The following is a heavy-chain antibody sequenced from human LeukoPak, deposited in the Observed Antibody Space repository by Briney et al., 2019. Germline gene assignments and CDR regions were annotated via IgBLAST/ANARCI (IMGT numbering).Heavy chain of an antibody. D-gene: IGHD2-2*02. J-gene: IGHJ3*02. CDR2: ISGSGGST. V-gene: IGHV3-23*01. CDR1: GFTFSSYA. CDR3: AKGMLGYCSSTSCYSAFDI. Sequence: GGSLRLSCAASGFTFSSYAMSWVRQAPEKGLEWVSGISGSGGSTYYADSVKGRFTISRDNSKNTLYLQMNSLRAEDTAVYYCAKGMLGYCSSTSCYSAFDIWGQGTMVTVSS.